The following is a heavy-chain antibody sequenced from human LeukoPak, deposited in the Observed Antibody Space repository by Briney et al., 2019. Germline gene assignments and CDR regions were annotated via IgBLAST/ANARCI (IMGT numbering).Heavy chain of an antibody. CDR3: ARYCSGGTCYVGLI. V-gene: IGHV3-33*01. CDR2: IRSDGSSE. CDR1: GFTFSTYG. J-gene: IGHJ4*02. D-gene: IGHD2-15*01. Sequence: GRSLRLSCAASGFTFSTYGTHWVRQAPGKGLEWVAVIRSDGSSEYYADSVKGRFIISRDNSKNTLYLQMNSLRAEDTAVYYCARYCSGGTCYVGLIWGQGTLVTVSS.